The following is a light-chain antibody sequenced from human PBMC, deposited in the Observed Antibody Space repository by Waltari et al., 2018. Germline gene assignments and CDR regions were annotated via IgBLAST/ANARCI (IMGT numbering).Light chain of an antibody. CDR2: KAS. J-gene: IGKJ4*01. CDR3: QQYNSYSLLT. CDR1: QSISNW. Sequence: DIQMTQSPSTLSASVGDRVTITCRAIQSISNWLAWYQQKPGKAPKLLIYKASTLESGVPSRCSGSGSGTEFTLTISSLQPDDFATYYCQQYNSYSLLTFGGGTKVEIK. V-gene: IGKV1-5*03.